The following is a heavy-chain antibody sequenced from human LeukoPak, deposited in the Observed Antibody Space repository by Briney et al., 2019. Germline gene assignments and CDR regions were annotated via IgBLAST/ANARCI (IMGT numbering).Heavy chain of an antibody. J-gene: IGHJ4*02. D-gene: IGHD3-22*01. Sequence: GSVNVSCKASGYTFTGYYMHSVRQAPGQGVEGMGWNNPNRGVTNKAQTFQGRVTITMDTSISTAYIDLSMLTSGATPVYFCSRDNYVSSGSPFESWGEGALVSVSS. CDR3: SRDNYVSSGSPFES. CDR1: GYTFTGYY. CDR2: NNPNRGVT. V-gene: IGHV1-2*02.